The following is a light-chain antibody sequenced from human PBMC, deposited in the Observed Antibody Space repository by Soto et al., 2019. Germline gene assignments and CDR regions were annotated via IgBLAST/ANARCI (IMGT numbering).Light chain of an antibody. J-gene: IGKJ1*01. CDR2: GAS. CDR3: QQYGSSSWT. CDR1: QSVSSSY. V-gene: IGKV3-20*01. Sequence: EIVLMQSPGTLSLSQGERATLSCRASQSVSSSYLAWYQQKPGQAPRLLIYGASSRATGIPDRFSGSGSGTDFTLTISRLEPEDFAVYYCQQYGSSSWTFGQGTKVDIK.